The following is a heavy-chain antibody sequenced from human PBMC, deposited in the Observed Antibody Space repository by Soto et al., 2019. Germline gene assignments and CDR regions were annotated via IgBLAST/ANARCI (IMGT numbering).Heavy chain of an antibody. CDR2: IYYSGST. CDR1: GGSISSGDYY. J-gene: IGHJ4*02. CDR3: ARLARIVVEC. D-gene: IGHD3-22*01. Sequence: TSETPSLTCTVSGGSISSGDYYWSWIRQPPGKGLEWIGYIYYSGSTYYNPSLKSRVTISVDTSKNQFSLKLSSVTAADTAVYYCARLARIVVECWGQGTLVTVSS. V-gene: IGHV4-30-4*01.